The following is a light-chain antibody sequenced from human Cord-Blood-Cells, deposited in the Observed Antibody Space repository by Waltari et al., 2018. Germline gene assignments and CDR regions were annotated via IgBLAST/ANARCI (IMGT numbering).Light chain of an antibody. CDR2: EVS. V-gene: IGLV2-8*01. Sequence: QSALTQPPSASGSPGQSLTISCTGTSSDVGCFHYFPWYQQLPGKAPKPMIYEVSKRPSGVPDRFSGSKSGNTASLTVSGLQAEDEADYYCSSYAGSNNLVFGGGTKLTVL. J-gene: IGLJ2*01. CDR3: SSYAGSNNLV. CDR1: SSDVGCFHY.